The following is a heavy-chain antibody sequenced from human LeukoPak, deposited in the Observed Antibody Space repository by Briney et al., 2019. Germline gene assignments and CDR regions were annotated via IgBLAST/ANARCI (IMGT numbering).Heavy chain of an antibody. CDR2: IIGSGSST. V-gene: IGHV3-23*01. Sequence: GGTLRLSCAASGFTFSSYGMSWVRQAPGKGLQWVSVIIGSGSSTYYADSVKGRFTISRDNAKNSLYLQMNSLRAEDTAVYYCARDEVGATTEFDYWGQGTLVTVSS. J-gene: IGHJ4*02. CDR1: GFTFSSYG. CDR3: ARDEVGATTEFDY. D-gene: IGHD1-26*01.